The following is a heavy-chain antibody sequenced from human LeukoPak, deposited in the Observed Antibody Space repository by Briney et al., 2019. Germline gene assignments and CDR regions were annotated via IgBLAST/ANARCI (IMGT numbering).Heavy chain of an antibody. CDR1: GFTFSSYE. CDR2: ISSSGSTI. CDR3: AKGMGYASGSSYSYYYYMDV. J-gene: IGHJ6*03. V-gene: IGHV3-48*03. D-gene: IGHD3-10*01. Sequence: GGSLRLSCAASGFTFSSYEMNWVRQAPGKGLGWVSYISSSGSTIYYADSVKGRFTISRDNSKNMLSLQMNSLRAEDTAVYYCAKGMGYASGSSYSYYYYMDVWGKGTTVTISS.